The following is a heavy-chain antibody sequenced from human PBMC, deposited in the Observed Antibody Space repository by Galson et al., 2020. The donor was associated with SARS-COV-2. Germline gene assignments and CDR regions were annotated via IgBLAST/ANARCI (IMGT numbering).Heavy chain of an antibody. Sequence: SGPTLVKPTQTLTLTCTFSGFSPSTTGMCVSWIRQPPGTALQWLALLDWDDAKYYSTPLKTRLTISKDTSKNQVVLTMTNMDPVDTATYYCARILGYSSSWPHFDYWGQGTLVTVSS. D-gene: IGHD6-13*01. J-gene: IGHJ4*02. CDR1: GFSPSTTGMC. CDR3: ARILGYSSSWPHFDY. V-gene: IGHV2-70*01. CDR2: LDWDDAK.